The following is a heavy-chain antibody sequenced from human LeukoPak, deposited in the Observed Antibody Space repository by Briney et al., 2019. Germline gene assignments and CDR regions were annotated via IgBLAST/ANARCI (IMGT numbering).Heavy chain of an antibody. V-gene: IGHV3-23*01. D-gene: IGHD3-16*01. J-gene: IGHJ5*02. CDR2: VTGSCADT. CDR3: ARDVRLGLGTYHQT. CDR1: GFMFSSYD. Sequence: GGSLRLSCAASGFMFSSYDMALVRQAPGKRLEWVSTVTGSCADTRYAASVRGRFTISRDNSKNTVHLQMNSLRAEDRAVSYCARDVRLGLGTYHQTWGQGIPVTVSS.